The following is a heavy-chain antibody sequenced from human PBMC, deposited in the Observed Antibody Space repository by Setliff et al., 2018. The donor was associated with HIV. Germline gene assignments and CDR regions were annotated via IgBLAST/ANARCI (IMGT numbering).Heavy chain of an antibody. Sequence: GASVKVSCKASGYTFTSYGISWVRQAPGQGLGWMGWISAYNGNTNYAQKLQGRVTMTTDTSTSTAYMELRSLRSDDTAVYYCARVIVRVTMIVVVLNYMDVWGKGTTVTVSS. CDR2: ISAYNGNT. J-gene: IGHJ6*03. CDR1: GYTFTSYG. V-gene: IGHV1-18*01. CDR3: ARVIVRVTMIVVVLNYMDV. D-gene: IGHD3-22*01.